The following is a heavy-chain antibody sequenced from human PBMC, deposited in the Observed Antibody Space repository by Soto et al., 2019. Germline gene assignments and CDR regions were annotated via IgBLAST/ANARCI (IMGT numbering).Heavy chain of an antibody. D-gene: IGHD2-15*01. Sequence: QVQLVQSGAEVKKPGASVKVSCKASGYTFTSYGISWVRQAPGQGLEWMGWISAYNGNTNYAQKLQGRVTMTTDTSTSTAYMELRSLRSDDTAVYYCAREDDCSGGSCSSSFYYMDVWGKGTTVTVSS. J-gene: IGHJ6*03. V-gene: IGHV1-18*01. CDR2: ISAYNGNT. CDR3: AREDDCSGGSCSSSFYYMDV. CDR1: GYTFTSYG.